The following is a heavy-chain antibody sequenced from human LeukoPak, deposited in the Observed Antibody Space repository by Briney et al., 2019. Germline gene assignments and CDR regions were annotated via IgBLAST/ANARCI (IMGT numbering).Heavy chain of an antibody. V-gene: IGHV1-69*04. J-gene: IGHJ5*02. CDR3: AREGDSSGYYGGVNWFDP. CDR2: IIPILGIA. Sequence: GASVKVSCKASGGTFSSYATSWVRQAPGQGLEWMGRIIPILGIANYAQKFQGRATITADKSTSTAYMELSSLRSEDTAVYYCAREGDSSGYYGGVNWFDPWGQGTLVTVSS. D-gene: IGHD3-22*01. CDR1: GGTFSSYA.